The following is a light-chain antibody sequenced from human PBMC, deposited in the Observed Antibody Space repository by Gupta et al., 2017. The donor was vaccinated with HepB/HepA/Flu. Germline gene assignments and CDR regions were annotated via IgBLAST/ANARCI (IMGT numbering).Light chain of an antibody. Sequence: QSVLTQPPSASGTPGQRSTICCSGSSSNIGSNTVNWYQQLPGTAPKLLIYSNNQRPSGVPDRFSGSKSGTSASLAISGLQSEDEADYYCAAWDDSLNGRYVFGTGTKVTVL. J-gene: IGLJ1*01. CDR1: SSNIGSNT. CDR3: AAWDDSLNGRYV. V-gene: IGLV1-44*01. CDR2: SNN.